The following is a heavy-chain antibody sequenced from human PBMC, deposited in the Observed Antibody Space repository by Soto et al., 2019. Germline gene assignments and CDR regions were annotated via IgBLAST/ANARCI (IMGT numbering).Heavy chain of an antibody. V-gene: IGHV3-74*01. J-gene: IGHJ4*02. CDR1: GFNFSTYW. CDR2: INSDGTIT. Sequence: EVHFVESGGGLVQPGGCLRLSCATSGFNFSTYWVHWVRQVPGKGLVWVSRINSDGTITDYADSVKGRFTTSRDNAKKTLYLEMNSLRADDTAIYYCTRDGGGRYYGGFDNWGQGTLVTVSS. CDR3: TRDGGGRYYGGFDN. D-gene: IGHD1-26*01.